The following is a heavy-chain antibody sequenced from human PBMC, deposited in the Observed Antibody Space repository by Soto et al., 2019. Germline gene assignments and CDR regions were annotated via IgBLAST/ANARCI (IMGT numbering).Heavy chain of an antibody. Sequence: PSETLSLTCTVYGGSISSYYWSWIRQPAGKGLEWIGRIYTSGSTNYNPSLKSRVTMSVDTSKNQFSLKLSSVTAADTAVYYCARGYSSGWYSYYYYGMDVWGQGTTVTVSS. CDR1: GGSISSYY. D-gene: IGHD6-19*01. J-gene: IGHJ6*02. V-gene: IGHV4-4*07. CDR3: ARGYSSGWYSYYYYGMDV. CDR2: IYTSGST.